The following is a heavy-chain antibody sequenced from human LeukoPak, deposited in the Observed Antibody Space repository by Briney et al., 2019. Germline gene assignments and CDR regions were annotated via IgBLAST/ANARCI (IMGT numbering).Heavy chain of an antibody. Sequence: GGSLRLSCAASGFTFSSYAMHWVRQAPGKGLEWVAVISYDGSNKYYADSVKGRFTISRDNSKNTLYLQMNSLRAEDTAVYYCARDTRYGDYGGYWGQGTLVTVSS. CDR2: ISYDGSNK. CDR3: ARDTRYGDYGGY. V-gene: IGHV3-30-3*01. CDR1: GFTFSSYA. D-gene: IGHD4-17*01. J-gene: IGHJ4*02.